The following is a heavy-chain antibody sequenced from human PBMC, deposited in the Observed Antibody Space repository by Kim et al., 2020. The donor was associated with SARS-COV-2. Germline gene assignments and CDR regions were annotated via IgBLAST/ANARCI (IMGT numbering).Heavy chain of an antibody. CDR3: TRDRLDC. V-gene: IGHV3-7*03. CDR2: DGMEK. J-gene: IGHJ4*02. Sequence: DGMEKYYLAAVKGRFTISRDNAKDSLYLPMNSLKAEDTAVYYCTRDRLDCWGQGTLVTVSS.